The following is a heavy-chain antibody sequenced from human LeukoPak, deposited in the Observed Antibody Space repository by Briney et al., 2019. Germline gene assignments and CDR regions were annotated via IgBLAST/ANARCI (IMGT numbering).Heavy chain of an antibody. V-gene: IGHV3-53*01. CDR1: GFTVSSNY. CDR3: ARDLRAHGVFDI. CDR2: IYSDGAT. Sequence: PGGSPRLSCAASGFTVSSNYMSWVRQPPGKGLEWVSEIYSDGATYYAASVKGRFSISRDNSKNTVYLHMNSLRADDTAVFYCARDLRAHGVFDIWGQGTMVTVSS. J-gene: IGHJ3*02.